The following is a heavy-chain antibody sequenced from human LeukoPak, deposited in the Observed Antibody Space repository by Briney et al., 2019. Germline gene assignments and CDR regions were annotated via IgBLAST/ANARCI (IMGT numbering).Heavy chain of an antibody. V-gene: IGHV3-15*01. D-gene: IGHD3-22*01. CDR1: GFTFSNAW. CDR2: IKSKTDGGTT. CDR3: TTSITMIVVVSGYYGMDV. Sequence: PGGSLRLSCAASGFTFSNAWMSWVRQAPGKGLEWVGRIKSKTDGGTTDYAAPVKGRFTISRDDSKNTLYLQMNSLKTEDTAVYYCTTSITMIVVVSGYYGMDVWGQGTTVTVSS. J-gene: IGHJ6*02.